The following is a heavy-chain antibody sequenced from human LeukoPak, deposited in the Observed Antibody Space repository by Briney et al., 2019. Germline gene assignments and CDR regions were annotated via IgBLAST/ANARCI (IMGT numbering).Heavy chain of an antibody. CDR2: LRGNDET. V-gene: IGHV3-23*01. CDR3: ARASWVSDPDAVR. Sequence: GGSLRLSCAASGVSFRNYAMSWVRQAPARGPEWVSSLRGNDETFYADSVKGRFTLSRDDSRNTVYLQLNNLRVEDTAIYYCARASWVSDPDAVRWGQGTQVTVSS. CDR1: GVSFRNYA. D-gene: IGHD3-10*01. J-gene: IGHJ4*02.